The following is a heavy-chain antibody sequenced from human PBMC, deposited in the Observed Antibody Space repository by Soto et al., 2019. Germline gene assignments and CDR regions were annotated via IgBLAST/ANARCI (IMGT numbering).Heavy chain of an antibody. J-gene: IGHJ4*02. CDR2: MNPDNGKT. CDR1: GYTFTSND. Sequence: GASVKVSCKASGYTFTSNDINWVRQAPGQGPEWMGWMNPDNGKTGFAQKFQGRITMTRNTSISTAYMELSSLRSDDTAVYFCARPLCSSTRRGPYFFDSWGQGSLVTVSS. V-gene: IGHV1-8*01. CDR3: ARPLCSSTRRGPYFFDS. D-gene: IGHD2-2*01.